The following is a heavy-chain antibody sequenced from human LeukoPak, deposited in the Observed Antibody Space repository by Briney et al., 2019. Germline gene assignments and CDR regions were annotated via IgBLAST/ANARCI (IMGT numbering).Heavy chain of an antibody. CDR3: AKGSSSSPDY. J-gene: IGHJ4*02. V-gene: IGHV3-74*01. CDR1: GLTFSNNW. D-gene: IGHD2-2*01. Sequence: GGSLRLSCAASGLTFSNNWMHWVRQAPGKGLVWVSRINGDGSTTAYADSVKGRFTISRDNAKNTLYLQMSSLRAEDTAVYYCAKGSSSSPDYWGPGTLVTVSS. CDR2: INGDGSTT.